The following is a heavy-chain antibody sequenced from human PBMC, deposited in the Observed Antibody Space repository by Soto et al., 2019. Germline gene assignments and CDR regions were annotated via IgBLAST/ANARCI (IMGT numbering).Heavy chain of an antibody. CDR1: GGSFSTYY. CDR2: INHSGST. V-gene: IGHV4-34*01. Sequence: SETLSLTCDVYGGSFSTYYWSWIRQPPGKGLEWIGEINHSGSTNYNPSLKSRVTISVDTPKNQFSLKLSSVTAADTAVYYCPRSVSSWGQVYLVTVSS. CDR3: PRSVSS. J-gene: IGHJ5*02.